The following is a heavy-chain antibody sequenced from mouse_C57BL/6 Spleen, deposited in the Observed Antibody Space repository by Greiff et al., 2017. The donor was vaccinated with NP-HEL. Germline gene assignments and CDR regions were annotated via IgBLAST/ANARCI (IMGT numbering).Heavy chain of an antibody. CDR2: ISYDGSN. Sequence: ESGPGLVNPSQSLSLTCSVPGYSITSGYYWYWIRQFPGNKLEWMGYISYDGSNNYNPSLNNRISITRDTSKNQLFLKVNTVTTEDTATYYCAREDGNHVDMDYWGQGTSVTVSS. CDR3: AREDGNHVDMDY. J-gene: IGHJ4*01. CDR1: GYSITSGYY. V-gene: IGHV3-6*01. D-gene: IGHD2-1*01.